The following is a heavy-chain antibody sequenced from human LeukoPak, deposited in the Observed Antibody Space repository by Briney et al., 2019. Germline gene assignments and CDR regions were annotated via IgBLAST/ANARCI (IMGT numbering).Heavy chain of an antibody. CDR1: GFTFGDYA. CDR3: TSGSGSYSRFCDY. V-gene: IGHV3-49*05. J-gene: IGHJ4*02. D-gene: IGHD1-26*01. CDR2: IRSKAYGGTT. Sequence: NPGGSLRLSCTASGFTFGDYAMSWFRQAPGKGLEWVGFIRSKAYGGTTEHAASVKGRFTISGDDSKSIAYLQMNSLKTEDTAVYYCTSGSGSYSRFCDYWGQGTLVTVSS.